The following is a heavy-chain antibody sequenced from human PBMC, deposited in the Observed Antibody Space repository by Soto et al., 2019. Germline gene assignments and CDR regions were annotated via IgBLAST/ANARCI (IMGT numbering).Heavy chain of an antibody. CDR2: IYYSGST. D-gene: IGHD4-17*01. Sequence: PSETLSLTCTVSGGSISSCDYYWSWIRQPPGKGLEWIGYIYYSGSTYYNPSLKSRVTISVDTSKNQFSLKLSSVTAADTAVYYCAAVTRDSRIFDYWGQGTLVTVSS. CDR1: GGSISSCDYY. CDR3: AAVTRDSRIFDY. V-gene: IGHV4-30-4*01. J-gene: IGHJ4*02.